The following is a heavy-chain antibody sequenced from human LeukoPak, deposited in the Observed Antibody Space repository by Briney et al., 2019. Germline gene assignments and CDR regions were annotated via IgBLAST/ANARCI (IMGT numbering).Heavy chain of an antibody. CDR1: GGTFSSYS. CDR3: ARISLGAIWGYYYGMDV. J-gene: IGHJ6*02. Sequence: SVKVSCKASGGTFSSYSISWVRQAPGQGLEWMGGIIPIFDTADYAQEFQGRVTITADESTSTAYMELSSLRSEDTAVFYCARISLGAIWGYYYGMDVWGQGTTVTVSS. CDR2: IIPIFDTA. V-gene: IGHV1-69*01. D-gene: IGHD1-26*01.